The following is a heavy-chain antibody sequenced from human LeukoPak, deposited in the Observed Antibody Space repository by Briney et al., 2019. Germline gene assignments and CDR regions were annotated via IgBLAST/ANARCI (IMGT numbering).Heavy chain of an antibody. J-gene: IGHJ3*02. CDR2: ISAYNGNT. CDR3: ASGRGHCSSTSCFVDAFDI. D-gene: IGHD2-2*01. Sequence: ASVKVSCKASGYTFTSYGISWVRQAPGQGLEWMGWISAYNGNTNYAQKFQGRVTMTRNTSISTAYMELSSLRSEDTAVYYCASGRGHCSSTSCFVDAFDIWGQGTMVTVSS. CDR1: GYTFTSYG. V-gene: IGHV1-18*01.